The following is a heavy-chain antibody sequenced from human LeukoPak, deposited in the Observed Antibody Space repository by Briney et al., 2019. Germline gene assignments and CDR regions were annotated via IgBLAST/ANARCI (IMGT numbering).Heavy chain of an antibody. V-gene: IGHV4-34*01. CDR3: ARPFYGDYVLDAFDI. Sequence: SETLSLTCAVYGGSFSGDYWSWIRQPPGKGLEWIGEINHSGSTNYNPSLKSRVTISVDTSKNQFSLKLSSVTAADTAVYYCARPFYGDYVLDAFDIWGQGTMVTVSS. CDR2: INHSGST. CDR1: GGSFSGDY. D-gene: IGHD4-17*01. J-gene: IGHJ3*02.